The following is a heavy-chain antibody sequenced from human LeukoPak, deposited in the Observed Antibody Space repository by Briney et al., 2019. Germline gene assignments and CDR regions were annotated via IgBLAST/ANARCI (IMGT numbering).Heavy chain of an antibody. CDR2: FDPEDGET. CDR1: GYTLTELS. J-gene: IGHJ3*02. CDR3: ATVNSSGWIDAFDI. D-gene: IGHD6-19*01. V-gene: IGHV1-24*01. Sequence: GASVKVSCKVSGYTLTELSMHWVRQAPGKGLEWMGGFDPEDGETIYAQKFQGRVTMTEDTSTDTAYMELSSLRSEDTAVYYCATVNSSGWIDAFDIWGQGTMVTVSS.